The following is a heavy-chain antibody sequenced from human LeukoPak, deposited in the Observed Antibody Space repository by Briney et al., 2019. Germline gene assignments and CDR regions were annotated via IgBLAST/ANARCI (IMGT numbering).Heavy chain of an antibody. J-gene: IGHJ4*02. CDR1: SGFISNYY. Sequence: SETLSLTCSVSSGFISNYYWSWIRQPAGKGLEWIGRISTSGNTNYRPSLKSRVTMSVDTSKNQFFLNLRSVTAADTAVYYCARDSRYYDFWSGYLDYWGQGALVTVSS. D-gene: IGHD3-3*01. V-gene: IGHV4-4*07. CDR3: ARDSRYYDFWSGYLDY. CDR2: ISTSGNT.